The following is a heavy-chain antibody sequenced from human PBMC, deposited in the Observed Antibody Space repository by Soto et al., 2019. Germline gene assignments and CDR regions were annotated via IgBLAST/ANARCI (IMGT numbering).Heavy chain of an antibody. Sequence: GGSLRLSCAASGFTFCSYGMHWVRQAPGKGLEWVAVISYDGSNKYYADSVKGRFTISRDNSKNTLYLQMHSLRAEDTAVYYCAKADFGVVTYYGMDVWGQGTTVTVSS. CDR2: ISYDGSNK. J-gene: IGHJ6*02. CDR1: GFTFCSYG. D-gene: IGHD3-3*01. CDR3: AKADFGVVTYYGMDV. V-gene: IGHV3-30*18.